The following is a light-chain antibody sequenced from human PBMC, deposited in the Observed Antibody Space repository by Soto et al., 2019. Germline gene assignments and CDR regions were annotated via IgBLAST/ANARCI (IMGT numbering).Light chain of an antibody. CDR1: SSDVGAYNF. V-gene: IGLV2-14*03. CDR2: DVS. Sequence: QSVLTQPASVSGSPGQSITISCTGTSSDVGAYNFVSWYQQHPGKVPKLMIFDVSSRPSGVSDRFSGSRSGNTASLTISGLQAEDEGDYYCSSYTSSSTHVVGSGTKVTVL. CDR3: SSYTSSSTHV. J-gene: IGLJ1*01.